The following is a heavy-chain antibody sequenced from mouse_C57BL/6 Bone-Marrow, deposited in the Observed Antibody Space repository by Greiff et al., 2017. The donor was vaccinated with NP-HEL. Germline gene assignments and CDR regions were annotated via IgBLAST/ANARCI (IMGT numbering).Heavy chain of an antibody. V-gene: IGHV1-7*01. Sequence: QVQLQQSGAELAKPGASVKLSCKASGYTFTSYWMHWVKQRPGQGLEWIGYINPSSGYTKYNQKFKDEATLTADKSSSTAYVQLSSLTYEDSAVYYCARSYDYDSYFDYWGQGTTLTVSS. D-gene: IGHD2-4*01. CDR1: GYTFTSYW. CDR3: ARSYDYDSYFDY. J-gene: IGHJ2*01. CDR2: INPSSGYT.